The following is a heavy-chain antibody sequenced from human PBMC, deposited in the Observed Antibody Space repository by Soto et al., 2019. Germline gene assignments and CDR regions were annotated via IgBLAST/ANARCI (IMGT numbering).Heavy chain of an antibody. D-gene: IGHD2-15*01. J-gene: IGHJ4*02. CDR2: ISNSGST. CDR3: ARGYCSGGSCYRY. V-gene: IGHV4-39*01. CDR1: GGSVSSGVYY. Sequence: SETLSLTCSVSGGSVSSGVYYWSWIRQPPGKGLELIGYISNSGSTYYNPSLKSRVTISVDTSKNQFSLKLSSVTAADTAVYYCARGYCSGGSCYRYWGQGSQVTVSS.